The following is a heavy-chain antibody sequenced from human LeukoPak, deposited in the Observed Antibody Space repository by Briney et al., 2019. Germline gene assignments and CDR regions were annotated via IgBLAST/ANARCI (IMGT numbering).Heavy chain of an antibody. CDR2: ISGSGGST. CDR3: AKDQLRWLDAFDI. J-gene: IGHJ3*02. D-gene: IGHD5-24*01. V-gene: IGHV3-23*01. CDR1: GFTVNSNY. Sequence: GGSRRLSCAASGFTVNSNYMSWVRQAPGKGLEWVSAISGSGGSTYYADSVKGRFTISRDNSKNTLYLQMNSLRAEDTAVYYCAKDQLRWLDAFDIWGQGTMVTVSS.